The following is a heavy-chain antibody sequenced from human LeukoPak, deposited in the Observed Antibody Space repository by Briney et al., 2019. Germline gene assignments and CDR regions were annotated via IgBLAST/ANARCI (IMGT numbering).Heavy chain of an antibody. V-gene: IGHV3-74*01. J-gene: IGHJ6*03. CDR2: ISSDGSST. Sequence: GGSLRLSCAASGFTFSRYWMHWVRQAPGKGLVWVSRISSDGSSTTYADSVKGRFTISRDNARDTVYLQMSSLRVEDTAVYYCARAGFGGDYMDVWGKGATVTFSS. CDR3: ARAGFGGDYMDV. CDR1: GFTFSRYW. D-gene: IGHD3-10*01.